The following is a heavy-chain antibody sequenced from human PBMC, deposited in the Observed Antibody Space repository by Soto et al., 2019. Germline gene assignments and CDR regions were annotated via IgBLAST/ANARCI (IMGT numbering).Heavy chain of an antibody. D-gene: IGHD3-9*01. CDR3: VTDAQNSEWLTLGY. V-gene: IGHV3-30*03. J-gene: IGHJ4*02. CDR1: GITFSSYD. CDR2: ISYDGSKK. Sequence: PGGSLRLSCAASGITFSSYDMHWVRQAPGKGLEWVADISYDGSKKYYVYSVKGRFTISRDNAKNTIYLQMNSLRADDTAVYYCVTDAQNSEWLTLGYWGQGTLVTVSS.